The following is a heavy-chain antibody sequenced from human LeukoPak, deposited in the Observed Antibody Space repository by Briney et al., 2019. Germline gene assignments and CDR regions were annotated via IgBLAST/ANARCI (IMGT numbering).Heavy chain of an antibody. CDR2: ISSSGSTI. V-gene: IGHV3-48*03. CDR1: GFTFSSYE. J-gene: IGHJ4*02. Sequence: GGSLRLSCAASGFTFSSYEMNWVRQAPGKGLEWVSYISSSGSTIYYADSVKGRFTISRDNAKNSLYLQMNSLRAEDTAVYYCARDSCSSGLSYWGQGTLVTVSS. CDR3: ARDSCSSGLSY. D-gene: IGHD6-19*01.